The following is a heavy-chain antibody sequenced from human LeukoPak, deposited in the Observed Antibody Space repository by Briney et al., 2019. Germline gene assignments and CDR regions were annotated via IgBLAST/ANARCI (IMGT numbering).Heavy chain of an antibody. CDR1: GGSISSSSYY. CDR2: IYYSGST. V-gene: IGHV4-39*01. CDR3: ARAEDCSGGSCYPYYFDY. Sequence: PSETLSLTCTVSGGSISSSSYYWGWIRQPPGKGLEWIGSIYYSGSTYYNPSLKSRVTISVDTSKNQFSLKLSSVTAADTAVYYCARAEDCSGGSCYPYYFDYWGQGTLVTVSS. J-gene: IGHJ4*02. D-gene: IGHD2-15*01.